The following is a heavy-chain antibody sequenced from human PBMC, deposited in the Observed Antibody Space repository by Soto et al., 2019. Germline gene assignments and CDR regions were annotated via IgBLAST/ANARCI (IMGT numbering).Heavy chain of an antibody. J-gene: IGHJ6*02. CDR3: ARHRKSVLRYFDWLSSHYYYGMDV. CDR1: GYSFTSYW. V-gene: IGHV5-10-1*01. CDR2: IDPSDSYT. Sequence: GASLKISCKGSGYSFTSYWISWVRQMPGKGLEWMGRIDPSDSYTNYSTSFQGHVTISADKSISTAYLQWSSLKASDTAMYYCARHRKSVLRYFDWLSSHYYYGMDVLGQGTTVTVSS. D-gene: IGHD3-9*01.